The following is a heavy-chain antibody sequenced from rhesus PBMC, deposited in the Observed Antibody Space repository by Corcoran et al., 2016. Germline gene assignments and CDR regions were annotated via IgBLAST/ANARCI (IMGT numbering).Heavy chain of an antibody. CDR1: GGFLSDSYF. Sequence: QVQLQESGPGLVKPSETLSLTCIVSGGFLSDSYFWNWLRQPPGKGLEWLGNIYGCFGSTFHTPSLKSRLPISKDPSKNQFFLKLTSVTAADTAFYFCAREHDVWGPGVLVTVSP. CDR2: IYGCFGST. CDR3: AREHDV. V-gene: IGHV4S9*01. J-gene: IGHJ5-1*01.